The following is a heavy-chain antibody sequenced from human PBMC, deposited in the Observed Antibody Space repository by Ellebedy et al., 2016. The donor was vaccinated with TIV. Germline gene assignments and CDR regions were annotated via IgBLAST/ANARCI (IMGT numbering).Heavy chain of an antibody. CDR2: IYSSGST. J-gene: IGHJ4*02. D-gene: IGHD3-10*01. CDR1: NASVQSDNYF. V-gene: IGHV4-61*01. CDR3: AQGELVRGAIITGLDS. Sequence: MPSETLSLTCTVFNASVQSDNYFWSWVRQPPGKGLEVIGHIYSSGSTNYNPTVNSRAAIFLDTSKNHVSLRLTSVTAADRAVYYCAQGELVRGAIITGLDSWGQGTLVTVSS.